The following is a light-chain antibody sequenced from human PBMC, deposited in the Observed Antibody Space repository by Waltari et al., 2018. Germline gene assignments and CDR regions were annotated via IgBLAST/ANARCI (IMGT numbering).Light chain of an antibody. CDR3: QVWHSSGGV. CDR1: NIAALS. CDR2: DDS. J-gene: IGLJ3*02. Sequence: SYVLTQPPSVSVAPRKMAKITCGGKNIAALSVHWYQQRPGRAPVVVIQDDSDRPSGIPARCSGTNSGNTATLTISGVEAGDEADYYCQVWHSSGGVFGGGTRLTVL. V-gene: IGLV3-21*01.